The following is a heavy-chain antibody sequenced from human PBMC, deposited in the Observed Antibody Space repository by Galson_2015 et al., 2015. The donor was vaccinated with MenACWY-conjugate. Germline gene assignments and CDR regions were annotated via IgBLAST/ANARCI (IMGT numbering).Heavy chain of an antibody. Sequence: SLRLSCAASGFTFSAYCMHWVRQAPGKGLVWVSRLCGDGSGKTYAGSVKGRFSISMDNAKTTLYLQMNSLRAEDTAMYYCGRVGTPYNFGSPWGQGTLVTVSS. CDR1: GFTFSAYC. V-gene: IGHV3-74*01. CDR3: GRVGTPYNFGSP. D-gene: IGHD1-1*01. CDR2: LCGDGSGK. J-gene: IGHJ5*02.